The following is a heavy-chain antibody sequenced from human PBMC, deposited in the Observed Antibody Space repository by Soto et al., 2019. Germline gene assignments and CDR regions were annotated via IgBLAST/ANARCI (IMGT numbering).Heavy chain of an antibody. CDR2: ISGSGGST. V-gene: IGHV3-23*01. Sequence: GGSLRLSCAASGFTFSSYAMSWIRQAPGKGLEWVSAISGSGGSTYYADSVKGRFTISRDNSKNTLYLQMNSLRAEDTAVYYCAKGVGRSGSYNGMDVWGQGTTVTVSS. CDR1: GFTFSSYA. D-gene: IGHD1-26*01. CDR3: AKGVGRSGSYNGMDV. J-gene: IGHJ6*02.